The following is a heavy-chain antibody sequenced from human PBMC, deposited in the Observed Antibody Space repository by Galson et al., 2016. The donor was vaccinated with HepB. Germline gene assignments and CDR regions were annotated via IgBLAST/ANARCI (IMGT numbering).Heavy chain of an antibody. CDR1: GGSISSFY. J-gene: IGHJ6*02. CDR3: ARQRIAAAGTYYYYYGMDV. V-gene: IGHV4-4*07. Sequence: ETLSLTCSVSGGSISSFYWTWIRQPAGKGLEWIGLFYTTGNTRYNPSLKSRVTMSVDTSKNQFSLKLYSVTAADTAVYYCARQRIAAAGTYYYYYGMDVWGQGTTVTVSS. D-gene: IGHD6-13*01. CDR2: FYTTGNT.